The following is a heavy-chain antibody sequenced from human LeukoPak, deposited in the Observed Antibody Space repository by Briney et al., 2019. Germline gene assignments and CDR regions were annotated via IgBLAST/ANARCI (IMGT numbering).Heavy chain of an antibody. Sequence: GGSLRPSCAASGFTFSSYAMSWVRQAPGKGLEWVAVISYDGSNKYYADSVKGRFTISRDNSKNTLYLQMNSLRAEDTAVYYCLPRGQWLVDDWGQGTLVTVSS. J-gene: IGHJ4*02. D-gene: IGHD6-19*01. CDR1: GFTFSSYA. CDR2: ISYDGSNK. V-gene: IGHV3-30*04. CDR3: LPRGQWLVDD.